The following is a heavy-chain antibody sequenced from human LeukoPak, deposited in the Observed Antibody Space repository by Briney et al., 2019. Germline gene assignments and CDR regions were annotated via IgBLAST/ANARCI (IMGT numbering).Heavy chain of an antibody. CDR3: ARAVCSSTSCFNYYYYGMDV. J-gene: IGHJ6*02. Sequence: SETLSLTCTVSGGSVSSGSYYWSWIRQSPGKVLEWIGYIYYSGSTNYNPSLKSRVIISVDTSKNQFSLKLSSVTAADTAVYYCARAVCSSTSCFNYYYYGMDVWGQGTTVTVSS. V-gene: IGHV4-61*01. CDR2: IYYSGST. CDR1: GGSVSSGSYY. D-gene: IGHD2-2*01.